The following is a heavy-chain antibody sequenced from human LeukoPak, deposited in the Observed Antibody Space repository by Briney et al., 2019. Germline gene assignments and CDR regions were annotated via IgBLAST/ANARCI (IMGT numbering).Heavy chain of an antibody. V-gene: IGHV3-23*01. CDR2: VTGSGGGT. CDR3: AKVGSLTTVTSWDYFDY. CDR1: GFTFSSYA. Sequence: GGSLRLSCAASGFTFSSYAMSWVRQTPGKGLEWVSTVTGSGGGTYYADSVKGRFTISRDNSKNTLYLQMNSLRAEDTAVYYCAKVGSLTTVTSWDYFDYWGQGTLVTVSS. J-gene: IGHJ4*02. D-gene: IGHD4-4*01.